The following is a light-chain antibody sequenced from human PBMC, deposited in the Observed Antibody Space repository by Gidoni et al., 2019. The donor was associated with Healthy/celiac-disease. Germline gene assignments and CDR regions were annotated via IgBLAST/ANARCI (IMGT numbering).Light chain of an antibody. Sequence: EIVMTQSPATLSVSPAERATLSCRASQSVSSNLAWYQQKPGQAPRLLIYGASTRATGIPARFSGSGSGTEFTLTISSLQSEDFEVYYCQQYNNWPPSITFGQGTRLEIK. CDR3: QQYNNWPPSIT. CDR2: GAS. J-gene: IGKJ5*01. CDR1: QSVSSN. V-gene: IGKV3-15*01.